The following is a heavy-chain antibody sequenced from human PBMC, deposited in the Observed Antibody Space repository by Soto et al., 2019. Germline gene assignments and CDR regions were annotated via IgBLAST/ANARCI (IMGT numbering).Heavy chain of an antibody. V-gene: IGHV3-73*01. CDR1: GFIFSDSA. Sequence: GGALRRSCAASGFIFSDSAMHWVRQASGKGLEWVGRIRSKGNNYATAYAASVKGRFTIYRDDSKKTAYLQMNSLKTEDTAVYYCTRQILSSGWYGVDYWGQGAQVTV. CDR2: IRSKGNNYAT. CDR3: TRQILSSGWYGVDY. J-gene: IGHJ4*02. D-gene: IGHD6-19*01.